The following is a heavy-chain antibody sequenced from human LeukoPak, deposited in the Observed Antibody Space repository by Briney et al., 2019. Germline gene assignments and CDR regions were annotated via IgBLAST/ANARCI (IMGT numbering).Heavy chain of an antibody. CDR3: ARDKVEQIDY. Sequence: AGGSLRLSCAASGFTFSSYAMSWVRQAPGKGLEWVSTIGDSGVNTYDAESVKGRFTISRDNAKNTLYLQMNSLRAEDTAVYYCARDKVEQIDYWGQGTLVTVSS. J-gene: IGHJ4*02. V-gene: IGHV3-23*01. CDR1: GFTFSSYA. D-gene: IGHD1/OR15-1a*01. CDR2: IGDSGVNT.